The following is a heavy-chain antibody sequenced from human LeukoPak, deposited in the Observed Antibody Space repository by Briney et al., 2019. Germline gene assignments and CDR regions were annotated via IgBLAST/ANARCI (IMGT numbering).Heavy chain of an antibody. CDR2: IIPIFGTA. V-gene: IGHV1-69*05. CDR1: GGTFSSYA. Sequence: GASVKVSCKASGGTFSSYAISWVRQAPGQGLEWMGWIIPIFGTANYAQKFQGRVTITTDESTSTACMELSSLRSEDTAVYYCASKYYYDSSGSFDYWGQGTLVTVSS. D-gene: IGHD3-22*01. J-gene: IGHJ4*02. CDR3: ASKYYYDSSGSFDY.